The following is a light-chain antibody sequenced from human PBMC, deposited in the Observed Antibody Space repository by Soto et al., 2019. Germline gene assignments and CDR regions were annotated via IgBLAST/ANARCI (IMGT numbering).Light chain of an antibody. CDR3: QQYNDWPPVT. J-gene: IGKJ2*01. V-gene: IGKV3-15*01. CDR1: QSVNSN. CDR2: GAS. Sequence: EIVMTQSPVTLSVSPGERVTLSCRASQSVNSNLAWYQQKLGQAPRLLIYGASTRATGIPARFSGSGSGTEFTLTISSLQSEDVAAYYCQQYNDWPPVTFGQGTKLEIK.